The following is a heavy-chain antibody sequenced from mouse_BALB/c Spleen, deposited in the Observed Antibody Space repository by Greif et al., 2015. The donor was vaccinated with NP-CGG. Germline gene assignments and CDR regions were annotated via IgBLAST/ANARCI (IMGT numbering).Heavy chain of an antibody. D-gene: IGHD2-10*02. CDR3: ARGGYGNYFDY. CDR2: INPSTGYT. CDR1: GYTFTSYW. V-gene: IGHV1-7*01. Sequence: VKLMESGAELAKPGASVKMSCKASGYTFTSYWMHWVKQRPGQGLEWIGYINPSTGYTEYNQKFKDKATLTADKSSSTAYMQLSSLTSEDSAVYYCARGGYGNYFDYWGQGTTLTVSS. J-gene: IGHJ2*01.